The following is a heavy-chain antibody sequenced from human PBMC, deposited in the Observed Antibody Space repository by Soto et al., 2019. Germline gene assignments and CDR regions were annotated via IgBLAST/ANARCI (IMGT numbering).Heavy chain of an antibody. Sequence: PSGTLSLTCAVYGGSFSGYYWTWIRQPPGTGLEWIGEINHSGSTNYNPSLKSRVTISVDTSKNQFSLKLTSVTAADTAVYYCARDKITGLFDYWGQGTLVPVSS. CDR3: ARDKITGLFDY. D-gene: IGHD2-8*02. J-gene: IGHJ4*02. V-gene: IGHV4-34*01. CDR1: GGSFSGYY. CDR2: INHSGST.